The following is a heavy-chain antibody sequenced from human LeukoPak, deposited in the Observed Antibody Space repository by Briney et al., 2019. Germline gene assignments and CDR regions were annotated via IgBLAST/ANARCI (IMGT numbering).Heavy chain of an antibody. J-gene: IGHJ4*02. CDR2: IYYSGST. D-gene: IGHD3-3*01. Sequence: SETLSLTCTVSGGSISSYYWSWIRQPPGKGLEWIGYIYYSGSTNYNPSLKSRVTISVDTSKNQFSLKLSSVTAADTAVYYCARGLGFLEWSLDYWGRGTLVTVSS. V-gene: IGHV4-59*01. CDR1: GGSISSYY. CDR3: ARGLGFLEWSLDY.